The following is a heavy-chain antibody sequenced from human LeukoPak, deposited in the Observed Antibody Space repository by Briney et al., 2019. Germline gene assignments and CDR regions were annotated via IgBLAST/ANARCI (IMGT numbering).Heavy chain of an antibody. CDR1: GFTLSNYW. Sequence: GGSLRLSCAASGFTLSNYWMHWVRQAPGKGLVWVSRTNSDGSSTSHADSVKGRFTISRDNAKSTLYLQMNSLRSEDTAVYYCARGPQRGAAANYYGMDVRGQGTTVTVSS. CDR2: TNSDGSST. J-gene: IGHJ6*02. V-gene: IGHV3-74*01. CDR3: ARGPQRGAAANYYGMDV. D-gene: IGHD2-2*01.